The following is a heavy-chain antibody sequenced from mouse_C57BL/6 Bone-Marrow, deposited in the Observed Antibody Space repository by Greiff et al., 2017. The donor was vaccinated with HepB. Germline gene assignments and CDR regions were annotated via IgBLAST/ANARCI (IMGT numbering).Heavy chain of an antibody. CDR2: ISYDGSN. V-gene: IGHV3-6*01. J-gene: IGHJ4*01. Sequence: ESGPGLVKPSQSLSLTCSVTGYSITSGYYWNWIRQFPGNKLEWMGYISYDGSNNYNPSLKNRISITRDTSKNQFFLKLNSVTTEDTATYYCARESNYYGSSYDAMDYWGQGTSVTVSS. CDR1: GYSITSGYY. CDR3: ARESNYYGSSYDAMDY. D-gene: IGHD1-1*01.